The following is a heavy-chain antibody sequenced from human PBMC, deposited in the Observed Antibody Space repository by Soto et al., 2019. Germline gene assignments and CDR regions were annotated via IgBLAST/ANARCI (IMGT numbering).Heavy chain of an antibody. V-gene: IGHV5-51*01. J-gene: IGHJ4*02. CDR2: IYPGDSDT. D-gene: IGHD3-10*01. Sequence: PGGSLKISCQGSGYSFNDYWIGWGRQRPGRGLELMGIIYPGDSDTRYTPSFQGQVTILADKSMSTAYLQCGSLKRSDTARYYCTRRYYEFPPGALGFDSWGQGTLVTVS. CDR3: TRRYYEFPPGALGFDS. CDR1: GYSFNDYW.